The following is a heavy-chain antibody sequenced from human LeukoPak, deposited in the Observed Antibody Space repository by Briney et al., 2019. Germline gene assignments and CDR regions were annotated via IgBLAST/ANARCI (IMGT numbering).Heavy chain of an antibody. Sequence: SEILSLTCAVYDGSFSGYYWSWIRQPPGKGLEWIGEINHSGSTNYNPSLKSRVTISLDTSKSQFSLKVRYVTAADTAVYYCARGLNDSWTGENYWGQGTLVTVSS. V-gene: IGHV4-34*01. CDR2: INHSGST. CDR3: ARGLNDSWTGENY. J-gene: IGHJ4*02. CDR1: DGSFSGYY. D-gene: IGHD3-3*01.